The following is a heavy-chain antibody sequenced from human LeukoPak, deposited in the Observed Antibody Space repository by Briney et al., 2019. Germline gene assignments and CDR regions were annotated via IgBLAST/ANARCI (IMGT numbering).Heavy chain of an antibody. CDR1: GFTFSSYS. V-gene: IGHV3-21*04. CDR3: ARRSGYGDFYYFDY. Sequence: GGSLRLSCAASGFTFSSYSMNWVRQAPGKGLEWVSSISSSSSHIYYADSVKGRFTISRDNAKNSLYLQMNSLRAEDTAVYYCARRSGYGDFYYFDYWGQGTLVTVSS. D-gene: IGHD4-17*01. J-gene: IGHJ4*02. CDR2: ISSSSSHI.